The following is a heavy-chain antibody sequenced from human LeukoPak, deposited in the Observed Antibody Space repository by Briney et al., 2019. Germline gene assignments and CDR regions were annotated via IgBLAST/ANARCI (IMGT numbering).Heavy chain of an antibody. CDR1: GGSISSSSYY. Sequence: PSETLSLTCTVSGGSISSSSYYWVWIRQPPGKGLEWNGNMHYSGRTYYNPSLKSRVAISVDTSKNQLSLKLSSVTAADTAVYYCARRVSSTSWFDYWGQGTLVTVSS. V-gene: IGHV4-39*01. CDR3: ARRVSSTSWFDY. D-gene: IGHD2-2*01. CDR2: MHYSGRT. J-gene: IGHJ4*02.